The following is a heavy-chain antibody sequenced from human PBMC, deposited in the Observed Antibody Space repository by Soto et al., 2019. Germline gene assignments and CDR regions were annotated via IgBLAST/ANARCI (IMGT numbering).Heavy chain of an antibody. CDR1: GGSFSGYY. CDR2: INHSGST. D-gene: IGHD3-10*01. J-gene: IGHJ5*02. V-gene: IGHV4-34*01. CDR3: ARGRRVRGVIITAGNWFDP. Sequence: LSETLSLTCAVYGGSFSGYYWSWIRQPPGKGLEWIGEINHSGSTNYNPSLKSRVTISVDTSKNQFSLKLSSVTAADTAVYYCARGRRVRGVIITAGNWFDPWGQGTLVTVSS.